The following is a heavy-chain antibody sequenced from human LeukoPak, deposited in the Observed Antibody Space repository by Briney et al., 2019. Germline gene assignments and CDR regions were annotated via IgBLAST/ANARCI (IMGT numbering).Heavy chain of an antibody. Sequence: GGSLRLSCAASGFTFSSYGMHWVRQAPGKGLEGVAFIRYDGSNKYYADSVKGRFTISRDNSKNTLYLQMNSLRAEDTAVYYCASGFGYYFDYWGQGTLVTVSS. V-gene: IGHV3-30*02. CDR2: IRYDGSNK. CDR1: GFTFSSYG. J-gene: IGHJ4*02. D-gene: IGHD3-10*01. CDR3: ASGFGYYFDY.